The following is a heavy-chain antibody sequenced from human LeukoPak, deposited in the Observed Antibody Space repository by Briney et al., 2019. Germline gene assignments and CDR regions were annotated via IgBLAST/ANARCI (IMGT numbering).Heavy chain of an antibody. CDR3: ARVKRDGFNSDAFDI. CDR2: IYSDGNA. CDR1: GSTVSSNY. Sequence: GGSLRLSCAVSGSTVSSNYMSWVRQTPGKGLQWVSVIYSDGNAYYADSVRGRFTISRDNSKNTLYLQMNSLRAEDTAVYYCARVKRDGFNSDAFDIWGQGTMVTVSS. V-gene: IGHV3-53*01. D-gene: IGHD5-24*01. J-gene: IGHJ3*02.